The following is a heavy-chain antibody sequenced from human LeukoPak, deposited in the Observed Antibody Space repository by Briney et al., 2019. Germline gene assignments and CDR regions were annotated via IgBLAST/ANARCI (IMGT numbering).Heavy chain of an antibody. CDR3: SRWELLGYYFDY. D-gene: IGHD1-26*01. CDR2: ISYDGSSK. V-gene: IGHV3-30-3*01. J-gene: IGHJ4*02. Sequence: GRSLRLSCAASGFTFSSYAMPWVRQAPGKGLEWVAVISYDGSSKYYADSVKGRFTISRDNSKNTLYLQMNSLRAEDTAVYYCSRWELLGYYFDYWGQGTLVTVSS. CDR1: GFTFSSYA.